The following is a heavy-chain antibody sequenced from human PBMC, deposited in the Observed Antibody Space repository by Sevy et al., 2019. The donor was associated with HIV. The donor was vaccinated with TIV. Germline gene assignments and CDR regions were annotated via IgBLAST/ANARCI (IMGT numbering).Heavy chain of an antibody. J-gene: IGHJ1*01. V-gene: IGHV6-1*01. CDR1: GDSVSSNSAA. D-gene: IGHD6-19*01. CDR3: ARDAAVGFGPSYFQH. Sequence: SQTLSLTCAISGDSVSSNSAAWNWIRQSPSRGLEWLGRTYYRSKWYKDYAGSVKSRITINPDTSKNQFSRKLNSLTPDDTAVYYCARDAAVGFGPSYFQHWGQGTLVTVSS. CDR2: TYYRSKWYK.